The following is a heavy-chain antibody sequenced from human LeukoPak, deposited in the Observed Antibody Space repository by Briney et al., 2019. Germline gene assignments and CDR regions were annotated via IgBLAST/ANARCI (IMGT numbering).Heavy chain of an antibody. CDR1: GYTFTGYY. CDR2: INPNSGGT. V-gene: IGHV1-2*02. J-gene: IGHJ6*02. D-gene: IGHD6-6*01. CDR3: ARFRSSWIGMDV. Sequence: ASVKVSCKASGYTFTGYYMHWVRQAPGQGLEWMGWINPNSGGTNYAQKCQGRVTMTRDTSISTAYMELSRLRSDDTAVYYCARFRSSWIGMDVWGQGTTVTVSS.